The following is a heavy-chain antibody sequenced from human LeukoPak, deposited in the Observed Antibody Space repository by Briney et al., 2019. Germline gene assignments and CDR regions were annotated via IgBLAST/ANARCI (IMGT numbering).Heavy chain of an antibody. V-gene: IGHV4-34*01. CDR1: GGSSTGYY. J-gene: IGHJ5*02. D-gene: IGHD2-8*01. Sequence: PSETLSLTCAVYGGSSTGYYWSWVRQPPGKGLEWIGEGDHTGGTKYNPSLKSRVTISADSSKNQFSLKWYSVTAADTGLYYCAKNGQRGFSFDPWGQGTLVIVAS. CDR3: AKNGQRGFSFDP. CDR2: GDHTGGT.